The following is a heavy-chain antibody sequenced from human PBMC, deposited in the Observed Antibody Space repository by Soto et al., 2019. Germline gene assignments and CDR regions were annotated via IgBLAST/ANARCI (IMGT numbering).Heavy chain of an antibody. D-gene: IGHD2-2*01. CDR2: IYYSGST. Sequence: QVQLQESGPGLVKPSETLSLTCTVSGGSISSYYWSWIRQPPGKGLEWIGYIYYSGSTNYNPSLTSRVTITVDTSKNPLSLKLSSVTAADTAVYYCARGRGGWFINQLLNAFDIWGQGTMVTVSS. J-gene: IGHJ3*02. CDR3: ARGRGGWFINQLLNAFDI. CDR1: GGSISSYY. V-gene: IGHV4-59*01.